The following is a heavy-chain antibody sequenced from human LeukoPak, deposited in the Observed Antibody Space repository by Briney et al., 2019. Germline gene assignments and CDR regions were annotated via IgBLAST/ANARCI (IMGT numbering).Heavy chain of an antibody. V-gene: IGHV1-18*01. CDR3: ARDRPYYYDSSGYYH. Sequence: ASVKVPCKASGYTFTSYGISWVRQAPGQGLEWMGWISAYNGNTNYAQKLQGRVTMTTDTSTSTAYMELRSLRSDDTAVYYCARDRPYYYDSSGYYHWGQGTLVTVSS. J-gene: IGHJ5*02. D-gene: IGHD3-22*01. CDR2: ISAYNGNT. CDR1: GYTFTSYG.